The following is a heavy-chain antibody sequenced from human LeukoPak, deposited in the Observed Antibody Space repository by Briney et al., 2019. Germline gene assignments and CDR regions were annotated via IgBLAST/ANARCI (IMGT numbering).Heavy chain of an antibody. CDR1: GFTFSSYA. D-gene: IGHD6-19*01. J-gene: IGHJ4*02. Sequence: GGSLRLSCAASGFTFSSYAMHWVRQAPGKGLEWVAVMSYDGSNKYYADSVKGRFTISRDNSKKTVYLQMNSLRPEDTAVYYCARSSSGWYGSFDYWGQGTLVTVSS. CDR2: MSYDGSNK. V-gene: IGHV3-30-3*01. CDR3: ARSSSGWYGSFDY.